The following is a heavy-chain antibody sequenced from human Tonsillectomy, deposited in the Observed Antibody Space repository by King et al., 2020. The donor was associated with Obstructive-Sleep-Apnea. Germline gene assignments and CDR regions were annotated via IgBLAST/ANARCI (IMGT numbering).Heavy chain of an antibody. CDR3: ARVSGKQEVSRYWFDP. D-gene: IGHD3-10*01. CDR1: GGSISSGGYS. CDR2: IYYSGST. J-gene: IGHJ5*02. Sequence: QLQESGPGLVKPSQTLSLTCAVSGGSISSGGYSWSWIRPPPGKGLEWIGYIYYSGSTYYNPSLKSRVTISVDTSKNQFSLKLSSVTAADTAVYYCARVSGKQEVSRYWFDPWGQGTLVTVSS. V-gene: IGHV4-30-4*07.